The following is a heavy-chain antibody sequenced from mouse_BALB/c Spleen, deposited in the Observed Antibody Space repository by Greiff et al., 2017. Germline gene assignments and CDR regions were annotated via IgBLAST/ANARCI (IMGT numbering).Heavy chain of an antibody. CDR3: ARGGEVRRAMDY. CDR1: GYSITSDYA. CDR2: ISYSGST. D-gene: IGHD2-14*01. V-gene: IGHV3-2*02. J-gene: IGHJ4*01. Sequence: EVKLEESGPGLVKPSQSLSLTCTVTGYSITSDYAWNWIRQFPGNKLEWMGYISYSGSTSYNPSLKSRISITRDTSKNQFFLQLNSVTTEDTATYYCARGGEVRRAMDYWGQGTSVTVSS.